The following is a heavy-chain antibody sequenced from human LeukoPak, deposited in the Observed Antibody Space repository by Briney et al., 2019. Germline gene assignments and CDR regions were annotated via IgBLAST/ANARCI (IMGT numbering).Heavy chain of an antibody. Sequence: PGGSLRLSCAASEFTFNNHDMHWVRQAPGKGLEWVAAISYDGRNKYYADSVKGRFTISRDNSKNTLNLQMNSLRDEDTAVYYCAKASSNYFYYFEYWGQGTLVTVSS. CDR1: EFTFNNHD. V-gene: IGHV3-30*18. J-gene: IGHJ4*02. CDR3: AKASSNYFYYFEY. D-gene: IGHD2/OR15-2a*01. CDR2: ISYDGRNK.